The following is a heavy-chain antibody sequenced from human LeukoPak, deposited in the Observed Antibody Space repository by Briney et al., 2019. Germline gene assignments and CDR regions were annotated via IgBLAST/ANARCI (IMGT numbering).Heavy chain of an antibody. CDR1: GGSIIDYY. D-gene: IGHD4-23*01. Sequence: SETLSLTCTVSGGSIIDYYLNWIRQPPGKRLEWMGYIYFTGSTHYNPSVESRVTMSVDTSKNQFSLSFRTVTAADAAIYYCARHPRYGVNASAFDSWGQGTLVTVSS. J-gene: IGHJ4*02. CDR3: ARHPRYGVNASAFDS. V-gene: IGHV4-59*08. CDR2: IYFTGST.